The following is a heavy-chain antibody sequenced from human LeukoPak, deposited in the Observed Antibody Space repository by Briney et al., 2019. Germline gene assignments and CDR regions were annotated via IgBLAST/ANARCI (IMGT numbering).Heavy chain of an antibody. CDR1: GFSFGSYA. CDR2: ISGSSGTT. CDR3: ARDIYYDSSGYYGSVY. V-gene: IGHV3-23*01. J-gene: IGHJ4*02. Sequence: PGGSLRLSCVAYGFSFGSYALCWVRQAPGKGLEWVSVISGSSGTTHYADPVKGRFTISRDNAKNSLYLQMNSLRAEDTAVYYCARDIYYDSSGYYGSVYWGQGTLVTVSS. D-gene: IGHD3-22*01.